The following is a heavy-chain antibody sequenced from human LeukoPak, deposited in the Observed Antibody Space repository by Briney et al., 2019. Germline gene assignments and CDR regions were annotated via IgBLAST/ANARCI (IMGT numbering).Heavy chain of an antibody. V-gene: IGHV4-4*07. Sequence: SETLSLTCTVSGGSISSYYWSWIRQPAGKGLEWIGRIYTSGTTNYNPSLKSRVTMSVDTSKNQFSLKLSSVTAADTAVYYCARDSSWTIGSPFDPWGQGTLVTVSS. CDR2: IYTSGTT. J-gene: IGHJ5*02. D-gene: IGHD3-10*01. CDR1: GGSISSYY. CDR3: ARDSSWTIGSPFDP.